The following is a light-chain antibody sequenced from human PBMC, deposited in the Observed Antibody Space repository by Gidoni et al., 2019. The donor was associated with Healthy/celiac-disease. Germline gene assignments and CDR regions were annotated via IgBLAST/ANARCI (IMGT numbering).Light chain of an antibody. CDR1: QDISNY. CDR3: QQYDNLIT. Sequence: DIQMTPSPSSLSASVGDRVTITCQASQDISNYLNWYQQKPGKAPKLLIYDASNLETGVPSRFSGSGSGTDFTFTISSLQPEDIATYYCQQYDNLITFGGGTKVEIK. V-gene: IGKV1-33*01. CDR2: DAS. J-gene: IGKJ4*01.